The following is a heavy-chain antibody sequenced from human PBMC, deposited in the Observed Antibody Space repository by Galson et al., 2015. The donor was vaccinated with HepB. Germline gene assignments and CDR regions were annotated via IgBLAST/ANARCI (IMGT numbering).Heavy chain of an antibody. J-gene: IGHJ4*02. V-gene: IGHV3-48*02. CDR2: ISSSSSTI. Sequence: SLRLSCAASGFTFSSYSMNWVRQAPGKGLEWVSYISSSSSTIYYTDSVKGRFTISRDNAKNSLYLQMNSLRDEDTAVYYCARVPYLAAAGTYVGYWGQGTLVTVSS. CDR3: ARVPYLAAAGTYVGY. D-gene: IGHD6-13*01. CDR1: GFTFSSYS.